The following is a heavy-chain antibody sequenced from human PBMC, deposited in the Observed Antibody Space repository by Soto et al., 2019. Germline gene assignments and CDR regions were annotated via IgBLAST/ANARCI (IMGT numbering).Heavy chain of an antibody. CDR1: GFTFSSYW. J-gene: IGHJ4*02. CDR3: AKEWGVTSAFDY. D-gene: IGHD4-17*01. CDR2: ISYDGSNK. Sequence: GGCLRLSCAASGFTFSSYWMSWVRQAPGKGLEWVAVISYDGSNKYYADSVKGRFTISRDNSKNTLYLQMNSLRAEDTAVYYCAKEWGVTSAFDYWGQGTLVTVSS. V-gene: IGHV3-30*18.